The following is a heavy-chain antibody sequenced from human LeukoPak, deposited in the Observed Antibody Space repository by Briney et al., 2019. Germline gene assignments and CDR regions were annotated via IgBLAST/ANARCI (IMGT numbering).Heavy chain of an antibody. V-gene: IGHV1-69*13. CDR3: ATKRGYSYGSPH. CDR1: GYTFTSNY. J-gene: IGHJ4*02. Sequence: SVKVSCKASGYTFTSNYIHWVRQAPGQGLEWMGGIIPILGTANYAQKFQGRVTITADESTSTAYMELSSLRSEDTAVYYCATKRGYSYGSPHWGQGTLVTVSS. D-gene: IGHD5-18*01. CDR2: IIPILGTA.